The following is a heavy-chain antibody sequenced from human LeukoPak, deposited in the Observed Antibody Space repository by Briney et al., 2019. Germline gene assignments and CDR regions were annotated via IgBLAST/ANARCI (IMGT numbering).Heavy chain of an antibody. Sequence: SATLSLTCTVSGGFISSRSYDWGWIRQPPGKGLERIGSIYYTGSTHYNPCLKRRATISVDTSSNQFSLKLSAVTAADTALYYCASNSALPAASSGQYYYMDVWGKGTAVTVSS. V-gene: IGHV4-39*01. D-gene: IGHD2-2*01. CDR2: IYYTGST. CDR3: ASNSALPAASSGQYYYMDV. J-gene: IGHJ6*03. CDR1: GGFISSRSYD.